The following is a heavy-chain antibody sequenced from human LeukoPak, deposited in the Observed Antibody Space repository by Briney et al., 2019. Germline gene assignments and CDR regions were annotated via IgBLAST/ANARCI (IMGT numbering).Heavy chain of an antibody. CDR2: IYHSGST. CDR3: ARAQAGTGTYYYYMDV. V-gene: IGHV4-4*02. J-gene: IGHJ6*03. D-gene: IGHD6-13*01. Sequence: PSGTLSLTCAVSGGSISSSNWWSWVRQPPGKGLEWIGEIYHSGSTNYNPSLKSRVTISVDKSKNQFSLKLSSVTAADTAVYYCARAQAGTGTYYYYMDVWGKGTTVTVSS. CDR1: GGSISSSNW.